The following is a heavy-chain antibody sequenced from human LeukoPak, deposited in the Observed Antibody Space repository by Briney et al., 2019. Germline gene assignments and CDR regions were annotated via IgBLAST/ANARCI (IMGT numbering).Heavy chain of an antibody. CDR1: GFTFSSRDW. J-gene: IGHJ6*03. CDR3: ARDTIVGAPYYYYMDV. Sequence: GGTLRLSCVASGFTFSSRDWMTWVRQAPGKGLEWVANIKQDGSEKYYVDSVKGRFTISRDNSKNTLYLQMNSLRAEDTAVYYCARDTIVGAPYYYYMDVWGKGTTVTVSS. CDR2: IKQDGSEK. V-gene: IGHV3-7*01. D-gene: IGHD1-26*01.